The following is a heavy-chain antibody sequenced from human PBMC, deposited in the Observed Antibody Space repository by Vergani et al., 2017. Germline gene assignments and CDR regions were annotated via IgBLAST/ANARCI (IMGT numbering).Heavy chain of an antibody. V-gene: IGHV3-49*04. CDR2: IRSKVYGGTT. Sequence: EVQLVESGGGLVQPGRSLRLSCTASGFTFGDYAMSWVRQAPGKGLEWVGFIRSKVYGGTTEYAASVKGRFTISRDDSKSIAYLQMNSLKTEDTAVYFCTTEVVVVYYYGMDVWGQGTTVTVSS. D-gene: IGHD3-22*01. J-gene: IGHJ6*02. CDR1: GFTFGDYA. CDR3: TTEVVVVYYYGMDV.